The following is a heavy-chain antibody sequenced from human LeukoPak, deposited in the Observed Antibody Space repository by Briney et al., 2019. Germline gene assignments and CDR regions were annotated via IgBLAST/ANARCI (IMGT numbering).Heavy chain of an antibody. CDR3: SRDVGYGENSGDWY. CDR2: ISYDGSNK. D-gene: IGHD4-23*01. Sequence: GRSLRLSCAASGFTFSSYAMHWVRQAPGKGLEWVAVISYDGSNKYYADSVKGRFTISRDYSKNTLYLQMNSLRAEDTAVYFCSRDVGYGENSGDWYWGQGTLVTVSS. V-gene: IGHV3-30*04. J-gene: IGHJ4*02. CDR1: GFTFSSYA.